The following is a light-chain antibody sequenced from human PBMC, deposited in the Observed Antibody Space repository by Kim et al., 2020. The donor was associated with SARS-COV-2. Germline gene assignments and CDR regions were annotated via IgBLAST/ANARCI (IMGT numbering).Light chain of an antibody. CDR2: ATS. Sequence: ASVGERVTITCRASQGVNNYLAWFQQKPGEAPKSLIYATSNLRSGVPSRFSGSGSGTHFTLTISSLQPEDFATYYCQHYNSYPLTFGGGTKVDIK. CDR1: QGVNNY. CDR3: QHYNSYPLT. V-gene: IGKV1-16*01. J-gene: IGKJ4*01.